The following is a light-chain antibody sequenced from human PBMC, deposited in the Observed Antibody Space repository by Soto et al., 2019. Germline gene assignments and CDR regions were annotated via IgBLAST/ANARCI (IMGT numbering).Light chain of an antibody. CDR1: SSDVGGYNY. J-gene: IGLJ3*02. V-gene: IGLV2-14*01. CDR3: SSYTSSSNRV. CDR2: EVS. Sequence: QSALTQPASVSGSPGQSITISCTGTSSDVGGYNYVSWYQQHPGKDPKLMIYEVSNRPSGVSNRYSGSHSGNTASLPSSGLPAEDEADYYCSSYTSSSNRVFGGGTKLTVL.